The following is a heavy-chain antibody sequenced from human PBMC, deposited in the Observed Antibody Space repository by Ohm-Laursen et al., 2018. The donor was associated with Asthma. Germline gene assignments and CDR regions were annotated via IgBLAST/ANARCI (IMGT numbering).Heavy chain of an antibody. V-gene: IGHV1-3*01. Sequence: ATVKISCKASGYTFTSYAMHWVRQAPGQRLEWMGWINAGNGNTKYSQKFQGRVTITRDTSASTAYMELSSLRSEDTAVYYCALDFSKGVVPAAINYFDYWGQGTLVTVSS. D-gene: IGHD2-2*02. J-gene: IGHJ4*02. CDR2: INAGNGNT. CDR1: GYTFTSYA. CDR3: ALDFSKGVVPAAINYFDY.